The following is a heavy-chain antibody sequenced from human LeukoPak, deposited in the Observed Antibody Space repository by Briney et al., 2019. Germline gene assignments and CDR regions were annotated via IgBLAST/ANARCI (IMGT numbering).Heavy chain of an antibody. CDR2: ISPGGDIT. D-gene: IGHD3-22*01. J-gene: IGHJ4*02. Sequence: GGSLRLSCAASGFTFSNHGMNWVRQAPGKGLEWVSGISPGGDITYYADSVQGWFTISRDNSKNTVYLQMNSLRAEDTAVYYCAKGGMSLDITMIVVGEYFDYWGQGTLVTVSS. CDR3: AKGGMSLDITMIVVGEYFDY. V-gene: IGHV3-23*01. CDR1: GFTFSNHG.